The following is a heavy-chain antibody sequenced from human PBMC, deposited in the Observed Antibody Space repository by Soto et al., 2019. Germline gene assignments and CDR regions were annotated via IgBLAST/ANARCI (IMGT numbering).Heavy chain of an antibody. V-gene: IGHV1-69*13. Sequence: SVKVSCKASGGTFSSYAISWVRQAPGQGLEWMGGIIPIFGTANYAQKVQGRVTITADESTSTAYMELSSLRSEDTAVYYCARDRGYSYGATYYYDSSGYTLPYYFDYWGQGTLVTVSS. D-gene: IGHD3-22*01. CDR3: ARDRGYSYGATYYYDSSGYTLPYYFDY. J-gene: IGHJ4*02. CDR2: IIPIFGTA. CDR1: GGTFSSYA.